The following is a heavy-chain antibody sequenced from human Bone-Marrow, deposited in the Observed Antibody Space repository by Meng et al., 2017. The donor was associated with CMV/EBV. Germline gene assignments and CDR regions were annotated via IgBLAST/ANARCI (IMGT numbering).Heavy chain of an antibody. D-gene: IGHD1-26*01. Sequence: GGSLRLSCAASGFTFSSYAMHWVRQAPGKGLEWVAVISYDGSNKYYADSVKGRFTISRDNSKNTLYLQMNSLRAEDTAVYYCARGPPGVYSEMDYWGQGTLVTFAS. CDR2: ISYDGSNK. J-gene: IGHJ4*02. CDR3: ARGPPGVYSEMDY. V-gene: IGHV3-30*04. CDR1: GFTFSSYA.